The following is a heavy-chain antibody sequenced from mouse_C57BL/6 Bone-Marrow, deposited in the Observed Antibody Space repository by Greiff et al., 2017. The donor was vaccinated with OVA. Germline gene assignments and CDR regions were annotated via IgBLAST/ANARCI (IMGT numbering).Heavy chain of an antibody. D-gene: IGHD1-1*01. V-gene: IGHV1-4*01. J-gene: IGHJ1*03. CDR2: INPSSGYT. CDR1: GYTFTSYT. CDR3: ARRDYGSSYWYFDV. Sequence: VKLQESGAELARPGASVQMSCKASGYTFTSYTMHWVKQRPGQGLEWIGYINPSSGYTKYNQKFKDKATLTADKSSSTAYMQLSSLTSEDSAVYYCARRDYGSSYWYFDVWGTGTTVTVSS.